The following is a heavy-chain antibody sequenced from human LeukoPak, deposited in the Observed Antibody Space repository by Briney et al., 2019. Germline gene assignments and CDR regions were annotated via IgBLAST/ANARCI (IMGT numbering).Heavy chain of an antibody. CDR1: GGTFSSYA. CDR3: ASDAGGGYCSSTSCSNWFDP. V-gene: IGHV1-69*01. D-gene: IGHD2-2*01. J-gene: IGHJ5*02. Sequence: GSSVKVSCKASGGTFSSYAISWVRQAPGQGLEWMGGIIPIFGTANYAQKFQGRVTITADESTSTAYMELSSLRSEDTAVYYCASDAGGGYCSSTSCSNWFDPWGQGTLVTVSS. CDR2: IIPIFGTA.